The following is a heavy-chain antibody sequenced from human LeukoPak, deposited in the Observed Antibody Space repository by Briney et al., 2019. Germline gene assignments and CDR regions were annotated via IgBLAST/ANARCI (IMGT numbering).Heavy chain of an antibody. D-gene: IGHD2-2*02. CDR1: GGSISSGSYY. V-gene: IGHV4-31*03. Sequence: SETLSLTCTVSGGSISSGSYYWSWIRQHPGKGLEWIGYIYYSGSTYYNPSLKSRVTISVDTSKNQFSLKLSSVTAADTAVYYCARRRVGYCSSTSCYTGTFDYWGQGTLVTVSS. J-gene: IGHJ4*02. CDR3: ARRRVGYCSSTSCYTGTFDY. CDR2: IYYSGST.